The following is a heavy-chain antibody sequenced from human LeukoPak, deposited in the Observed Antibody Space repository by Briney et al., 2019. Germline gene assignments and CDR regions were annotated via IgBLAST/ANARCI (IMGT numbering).Heavy chain of an antibody. CDR1: GGTFSSYA. J-gene: IGHJ6*03. CDR2: INPIFGTA. D-gene: IGHD3-10*01. CDR3: ARVGNTMVRGGHANYYYYYMDV. V-gene: IGHV1-69*05. Sequence: ASVKVSCKASGGTFSSYAISWVRRAPGQGLEWMGGINPIFGTANYAQKFQGRVTITTDESTSTAYMELSSLRSEDTAVYYCARVGNTMVRGGHANYYYYYMDVWGKGTTVTVSS.